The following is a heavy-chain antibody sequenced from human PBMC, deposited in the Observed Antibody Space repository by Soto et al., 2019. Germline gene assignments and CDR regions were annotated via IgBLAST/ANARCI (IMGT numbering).Heavy chain of an antibody. D-gene: IGHD3-3*01. CDR1: GYTFTSYG. V-gene: IGHV1-18*01. Sequence: SVKVSCKASGYTFTSYGISWVRQAPGQGLEWMGWISANNGNTNSAQKLQGRVTLTTDTSTSTAYMELRSLRSDDTAVYYCARSGYYDFWSAFSAPRRPYYTHV. CDR3: ARSGYYDFWSAFSAPRRPYYTHV. J-gene: IGHJ6*03. CDR2: ISANNGNT.